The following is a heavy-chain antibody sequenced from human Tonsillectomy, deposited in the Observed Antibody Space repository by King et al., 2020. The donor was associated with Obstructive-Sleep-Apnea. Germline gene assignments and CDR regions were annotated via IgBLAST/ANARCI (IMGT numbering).Heavy chain of an antibody. V-gene: IGHV4-59*02. CDR3: ARRNAGGSGTYYNGGLDY. CDR2: IYYSGST. D-gene: IGHD3-10*01. J-gene: IGHJ4*02. CDR1: GGSVSSHY. Sequence: VQLQESGPGLVKPSETLSLTGTVSGGSVSSHYWTWIRQPPGRGVEWIGYIYYSGSTNYNPSLKSRVTIPLDTAKNQFSLKLSSVTAADTAVYYCARRNAGGSGTYYNGGLDYWGQGTLVTVSS.